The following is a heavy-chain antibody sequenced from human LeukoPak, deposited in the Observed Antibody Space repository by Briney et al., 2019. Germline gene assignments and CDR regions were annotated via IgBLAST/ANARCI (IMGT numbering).Heavy chain of an antibody. J-gene: IGHJ4*02. D-gene: IGHD1-1*01. V-gene: IGHV1-69*04. Sequence: ASVKVSCKASGYTFSSYGISWVRQAPGQGLEWMGRIIPILGIANYAQKFQGRVTITADKSTSTAYMELSSLRSEDTAVYYCARGVRVPLDYWGQGTLVTVSS. CDR3: ARGVRVPLDY. CDR2: IIPILGIA. CDR1: GYTFSSYG.